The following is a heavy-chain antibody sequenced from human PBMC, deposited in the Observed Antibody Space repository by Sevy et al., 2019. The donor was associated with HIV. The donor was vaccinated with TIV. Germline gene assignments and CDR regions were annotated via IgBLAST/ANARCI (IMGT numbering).Heavy chain of an antibody. V-gene: IGHV1-8*01. D-gene: IGHD6-13*01. CDR1: GYTFTSYD. CDR2: MNPNSGNT. J-gene: IGHJ5*02. Sequence: ASVKVSCKAAGYTFTSYDINWVRQATGQGLEWMGWMNPNSGNTGYAQKFPGRVTMTRNTSISTAYMELSSLSSEDTAVYYCARIRTLAAGGTHRGWFDPWGQGTLVTVSS. CDR3: ARIRTLAAGGTHRGWFDP.